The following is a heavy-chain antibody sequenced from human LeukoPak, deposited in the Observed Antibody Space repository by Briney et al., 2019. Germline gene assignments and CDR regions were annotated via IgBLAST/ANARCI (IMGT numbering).Heavy chain of an antibody. D-gene: IGHD3-22*01. Sequence: SVKVSCKASGGTFSSYAISWVRQAPGQGLEWMGGIIPIFGTANYAQKFQGRVTITADESTSTAYLELSRLRSDDTAVYYCARDERYDSSGYPFDYWGQGTLVTVSS. CDR1: GGTFSSYA. V-gene: IGHV1-69*13. J-gene: IGHJ4*02. CDR3: ARDERYDSSGYPFDY. CDR2: IIPIFGTA.